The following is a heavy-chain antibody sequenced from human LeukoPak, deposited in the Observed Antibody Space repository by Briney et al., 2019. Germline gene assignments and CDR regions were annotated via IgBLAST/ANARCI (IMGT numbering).Heavy chain of an antibody. V-gene: IGHV4-59*01. D-gene: IGHD3-9*01. CDR1: GGSMTTYH. CDR2: IVYSGST. Sequence: SETLSLTCTVSGGSMTTYHWTWIRQSPEKGLEWIGWIVYSGSTNYNPSLRSRATVSVDTSKNQFSLRLTSVTSADTAVYYCARHILTGSVGWVLSGVYYYYGMDVWGQGTTVTVSS. J-gene: IGHJ6*02. CDR3: ARHILTGSVGWVLSGVYYYYGMDV.